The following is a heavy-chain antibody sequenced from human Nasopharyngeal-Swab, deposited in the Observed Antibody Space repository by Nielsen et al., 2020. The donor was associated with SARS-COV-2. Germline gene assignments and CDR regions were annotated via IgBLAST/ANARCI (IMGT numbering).Heavy chain of an antibody. CDR2: ISSPSSTI. J-gene: IGHJ6*03. CDR1: GFTFSSYS. V-gene: IGHV3-48*04. CDR3: ARDQTGSSQSYYYYCYMDV. Sequence: GGSLRLSCAASGFTFSSYSMNWVRQAPGEGLEWVSYISSPSSTIYYADPVKGRFTISRDNAKNSLYLQMNSLRVEDTAMYFCARDQTGSSQSYYYYCYMDVWGKGTTVTVSS. D-gene: IGHD6-13*01.